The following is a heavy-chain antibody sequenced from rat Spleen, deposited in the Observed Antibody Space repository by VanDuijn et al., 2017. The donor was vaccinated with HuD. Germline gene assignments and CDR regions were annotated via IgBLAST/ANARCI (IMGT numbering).Heavy chain of an antibody. CDR3: ATGEQLYRDVMDA. D-gene: IGHD1-2*01. Sequence: EVKLVESGGGLVQPGRSLKLSCAASGFTFSNYYMAWVRQAPTKGLEWVAYISPSGGSTYYRDSVKGRFTISRDNAKSTLYLQMDSLRSEDTATYYCATGEQLYRDVMDAWGQGASVTVSS. CDR1: GFTFSNYY. J-gene: IGHJ4*01. V-gene: IGHV5-19*01. CDR2: ISPSGGST.